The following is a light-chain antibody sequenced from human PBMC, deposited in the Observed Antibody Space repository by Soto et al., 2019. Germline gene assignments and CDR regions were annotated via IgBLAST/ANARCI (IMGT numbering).Light chain of an antibody. Sequence: DIQLTHSPSTLSASKGDRVTITCRASQSISSWLAWYQKKPGKAPNLRFYKAFSLKGGAPSGFGGRGSGKEFTLTISSRQPDDFATYYCKQYNSLWTPGQGTIVDI. CDR3: KQYNSLWT. J-gene: IGKJ1*01. CDR1: QSISSW. V-gene: IGKV1-5*03. CDR2: KAF.